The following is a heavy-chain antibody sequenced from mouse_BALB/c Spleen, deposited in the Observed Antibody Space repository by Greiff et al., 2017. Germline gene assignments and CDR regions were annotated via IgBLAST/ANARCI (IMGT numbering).Heavy chain of an antibody. V-gene: IGHV1-7*01. D-gene: IGHD2-3*01. CDR1: GYTFTSYW. J-gene: IGHJ4*01. CDR2: INPSTGYT. CDR3: AKRGGYLGAMDY. Sequence: QVQLKQSGAELAKPGASVKMSCKASGYTFTSYWMHWVKQRPGQGLEWIGYINPSTGYTEYNQKFKDKATLTADKSSSTAYMQLSSLTSEDSAVYYCAKRGGYLGAMDYWGQGTSVTVSS.